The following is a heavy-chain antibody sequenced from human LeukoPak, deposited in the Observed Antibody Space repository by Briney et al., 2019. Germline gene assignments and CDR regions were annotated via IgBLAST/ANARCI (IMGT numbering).Heavy chain of an antibody. Sequence: GGSLRLSCAASGFTFSSYAKQWVRQAPGKGLEWVAVIPYGGSNKYYADSVKGRFTIPRDNSKNTLYLQMNSLRAEDTAVYYCARDPSTVTYIYYFDGWGQGTLVTVSS. CDR3: ARDPSTVTYIYYFDG. CDR2: IPYGGSNK. V-gene: IGHV3-30-3*01. CDR1: GFTFSSYA. J-gene: IGHJ4*02. D-gene: IGHD4-17*01.